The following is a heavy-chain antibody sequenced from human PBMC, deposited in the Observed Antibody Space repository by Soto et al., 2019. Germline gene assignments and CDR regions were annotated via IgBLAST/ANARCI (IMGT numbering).Heavy chain of an antibody. CDR3: ATTAARDNYYYYGMDV. Sequence: GASVKVSCKVSGYTLTELSMHWVRQAPGKGLEWMGGFDPEDGETIYAQKFQGRVTMTEDTSTDTAYMELSSLRSEDTAVYYCATTAARDNYYYYGMDVWGQGTTVTVS. V-gene: IGHV1-24*01. J-gene: IGHJ6*02. D-gene: IGHD6-6*01. CDR1: GYTLTELS. CDR2: FDPEDGET.